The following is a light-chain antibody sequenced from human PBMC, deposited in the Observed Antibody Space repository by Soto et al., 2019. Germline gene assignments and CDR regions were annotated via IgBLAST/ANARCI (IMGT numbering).Light chain of an antibody. CDR1: SSNIGAGYV. CDR2: GNS. V-gene: IGLV1-40*01. J-gene: IGLJ3*02. Sequence: QSVLTQPPSVSGAPGQRVTISCTGSSSNIGAGYVVHWYQHLPGTAPRLLIYGNSNRPSGVPDRFSGSKSGTSASLAITGLQTEDVADYYCLSFDRGLRGKVFGGGTKLTVL. CDR3: LSFDRGLRGKV.